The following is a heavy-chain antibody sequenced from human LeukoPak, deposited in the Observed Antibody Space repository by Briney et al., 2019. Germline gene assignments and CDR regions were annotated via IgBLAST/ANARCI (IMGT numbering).Heavy chain of an antibody. Sequence: GGSLGLSCAASGFTFSSYAMHWVRQAPGKGLEWVAVISYDGSNKYYADSVKGRFTISRDNSKNTLYLQMNSLRAEDTAVYYCAKARDSSGWFDPWGQGTLVTVSS. CDR3: AKARDSSGWFDP. J-gene: IGHJ5*02. CDR2: ISYDGSNK. CDR1: GFTFSSYA. V-gene: IGHV3-30-3*01. D-gene: IGHD6-19*01.